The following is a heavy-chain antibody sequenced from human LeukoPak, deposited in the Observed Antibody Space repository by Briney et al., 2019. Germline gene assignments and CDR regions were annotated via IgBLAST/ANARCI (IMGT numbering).Heavy chain of an antibody. CDR3: AKDWVAYYYGMDV. Sequence: GGSLRLSCAASGFTFSSYGMHWVRQAPGKGLEWVAVISYDGSNKYYADSVKGRFTISRDNSKNTLYLQMNSLRAEDTAVYYCAKDWVAYYYGMDVWGQGTTVTVSS. CDR1: GFTFSSYG. D-gene: IGHD5-12*01. CDR2: ISYDGSNK. V-gene: IGHV3-30*18. J-gene: IGHJ6*02.